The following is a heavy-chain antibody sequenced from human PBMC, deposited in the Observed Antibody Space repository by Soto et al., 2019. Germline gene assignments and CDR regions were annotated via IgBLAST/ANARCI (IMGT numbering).Heavy chain of an antibody. CDR1: GFTFSNHW. J-gene: IGHJ4*02. CDR3: AKERPRRTSGYFFDY. D-gene: IGHD1-1*01. V-gene: IGHV3-74*01. Sequence: SLRLSFAASGFTFSNHWMHWVRQAPGERPVWISRIKTDGTITDYADYVKGRFTVSRDNAKNTLFLQMNSLRAEDTAVYYCAKERPRRTSGYFFDYWGQGTPVTVSS. CDR2: IKTDGTIT.